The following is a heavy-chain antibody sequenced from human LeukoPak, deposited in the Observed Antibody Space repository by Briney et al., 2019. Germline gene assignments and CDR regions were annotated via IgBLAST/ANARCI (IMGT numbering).Heavy chain of an antibody. D-gene: IGHD6-13*01. CDR2: ISSSSSYI. Sequence: GGSLRLSCAASGFTFSSYSMNWVRQAPGKGLEWVSSISSSSSYIYYADSVKGRFTISRDNAKNSLYLQMNSLRAEDTAVYYCARASLFVKEQQLAGGAWYYYYYMDVWGKGTTVTVSS. CDR3: ARASLFVKEQQLAGGAWYYYYYMDV. V-gene: IGHV3-21*01. J-gene: IGHJ6*03. CDR1: GFTFSSYS.